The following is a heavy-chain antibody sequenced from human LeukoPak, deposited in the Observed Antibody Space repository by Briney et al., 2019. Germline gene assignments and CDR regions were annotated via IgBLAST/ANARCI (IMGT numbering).Heavy chain of an antibody. Sequence: ASVKVSCKASGYTLTSYDINWVRQAPGQGLEWMGWISAYNGNTNYAQKLQGRVTMTTDTSTSTAYMELRSLRSDDTAVYYCARAGAYSSGWYKDYWGQGTLVTVSS. CDR2: ISAYNGNT. J-gene: IGHJ4*02. D-gene: IGHD6-19*01. V-gene: IGHV1-18*01. CDR3: ARAGAYSSGWYKDY. CDR1: GYTLTSYD.